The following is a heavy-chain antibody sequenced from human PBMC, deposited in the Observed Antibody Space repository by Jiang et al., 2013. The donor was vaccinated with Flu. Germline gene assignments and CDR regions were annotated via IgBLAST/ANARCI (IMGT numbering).Heavy chain of an antibody. CDR1: GYTFTSYD. Sequence: CKASGYTFTSYDINWVRQATGQGLEWMGWMNPNSGNTGYAQKFQGRVTMTRNTSISTAYMELSSLRSEDTAVYYCARGEGSGWYGWSYYYYGMDVWGQGTTVTVSS. CDR2: MNPNSGNT. D-gene: IGHD6-19*01. CDR3: ARGEGSGWYGWSYYYYGMDV. V-gene: IGHV1-8*01. J-gene: IGHJ6*02.